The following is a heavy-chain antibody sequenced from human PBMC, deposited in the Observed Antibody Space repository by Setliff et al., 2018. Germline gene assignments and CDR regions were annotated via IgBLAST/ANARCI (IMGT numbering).Heavy chain of an antibody. D-gene: IGHD5-18*01. CDR3: ARGGYSYGYDHGFDI. J-gene: IGHJ3*02. Sequence: ASVKVSCKASGFVFITYAITWVRQAPGQGLEWMGWISGYYNKTNYAQKFQDRVTMTTDISTSTAYMELRSLRSDDTAVYYCARGGYSYGYDHGFDIWGQGTMVTVSS. CDR1: GFVFITYA. CDR2: ISGYYNKT. V-gene: IGHV1-18*01.